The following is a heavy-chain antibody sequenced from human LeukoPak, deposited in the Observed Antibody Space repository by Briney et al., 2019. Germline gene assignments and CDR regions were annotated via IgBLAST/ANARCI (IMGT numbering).Heavy chain of an antibody. V-gene: IGHV4-59*01. J-gene: IGHJ3*02. Sequence: SETLSLTCTVSGVSISSYYWSWIRQPPGKGLEWIGYIYYSGSTNYNPSLKSRVTISVDTSKNQFSLKLSSVTAADTAVYYCARDTTLYDSSGPVGGHDAFDIWGQGTMVTVSS. CDR1: GVSISSYY. CDR2: IYYSGST. CDR3: ARDTTLYDSSGPVGGHDAFDI. D-gene: IGHD3-22*01.